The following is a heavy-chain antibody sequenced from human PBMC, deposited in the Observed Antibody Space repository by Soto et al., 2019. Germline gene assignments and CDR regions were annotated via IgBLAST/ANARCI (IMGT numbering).Heavy chain of an antibody. Sequence: ASVKVSCKASGYTFTSYAMHWVRQAPGQRLEWMGWINAGNGNTKYSQKFQGRVTITRDTSASTAYMKLSSLRSEDTAVYYCARVPILGVGCYFDYGGKGTLVTVPS. CDR1: GYTFTSYA. D-gene: IGHD3-3*01. J-gene: IGHJ4*02. CDR3: ARVPILGVGCYFDY. CDR2: INAGNGNT. V-gene: IGHV1-3*01.